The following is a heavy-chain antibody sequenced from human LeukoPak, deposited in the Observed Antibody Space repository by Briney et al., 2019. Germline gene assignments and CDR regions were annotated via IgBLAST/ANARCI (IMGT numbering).Heavy chain of an antibody. V-gene: IGHV3-21*01. CDR3: ARDPHYDSSGYYD. Sequence: GGSLRLSCAASGFTFSSYSMNWVRQAPGKGLEWVSSISSSSSYIYYADSVKGRFTISRDNAKNSLYLQMNSLRAEDTAVYYCARDPHYDSSGYYDWGQGTLVTVSS. CDR1: GFTFSSYS. D-gene: IGHD3-22*01. CDR2: ISSSSSYI. J-gene: IGHJ4*02.